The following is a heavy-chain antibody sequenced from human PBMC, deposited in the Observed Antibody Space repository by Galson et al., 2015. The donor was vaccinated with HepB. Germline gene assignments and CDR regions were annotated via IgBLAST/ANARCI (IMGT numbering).Heavy chain of an antibody. Sequence: SLRLSCAASRFSFSRDAMSWVRQAPGQGLEWVSGISDSGADTYYAASVKGRFTISRDNSKNTLYLQMDYLRADDTAVYYCANQSNVVKGPFHSWGQGTLVTVSS. CDR3: ANQSNVVKGPFHS. CDR1: RFSFSRDA. CDR2: ISDSGADT. J-gene: IGHJ4*02. V-gene: IGHV3-23*01.